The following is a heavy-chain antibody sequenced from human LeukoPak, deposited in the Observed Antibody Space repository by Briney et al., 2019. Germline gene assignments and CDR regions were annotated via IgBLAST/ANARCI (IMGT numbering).Heavy chain of an antibody. Sequence: PSETLSLTCTVSSGSINSYYWTWLRQPPGKGLECIGYMYYTGSTNYNPSLKSRVTISVDTSKNHFSLKLNSVTAADTAVYYCARGGYAPDVWGKGTTATVSS. CDR1: SGSINSYY. D-gene: IGHD5-12*01. J-gene: IGHJ6*04. CDR2: MYYTGST. CDR3: ARGGYAPDV. V-gene: IGHV4-59*01.